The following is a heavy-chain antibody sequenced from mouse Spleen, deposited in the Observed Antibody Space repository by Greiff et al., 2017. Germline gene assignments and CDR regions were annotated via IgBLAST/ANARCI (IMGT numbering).Heavy chain of an antibody. D-gene: IGHD1-1*01. V-gene: IGHV1-20*01. CDR3: ARLVYYYGSSYEYFDV. J-gene: IGHJ1*03. CDR2: INPYNGDT. CDR1: GYSFTGYF. Sequence: EVQLQQSGPELVKPGDSVKISCKASGYSFTGYFMNWVMQSHGKSLEWIGRINPYNGDTFYNQKFKGKATLTVDKSSSTAHMELRSLTSEDSAVYYCARLVYYYGSSYEYFDVWGTGTTVTVSS.